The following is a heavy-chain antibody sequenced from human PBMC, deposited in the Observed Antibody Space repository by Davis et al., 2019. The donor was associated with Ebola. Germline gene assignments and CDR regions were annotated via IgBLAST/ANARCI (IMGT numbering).Heavy chain of an antibody. CDR3: ARELLRRNYYYYGMDV. V-gene: IGHV3-11*01. CDR2: ISSSGSTI. J-gene: IGHJ6*02. CDR1: GFTFSDYY. Sequence: GGSLRLSCAASGFTFSDYYMSWIRQAPGKGLEWVSYISSSGSTIYYADSVKGRFTISRDNAKNSLYLQMNSLRAEDTAVYYCARELLRRNYYYYGMDVWGQGTTVTVSS. D-gene: IGHD2-21*02.